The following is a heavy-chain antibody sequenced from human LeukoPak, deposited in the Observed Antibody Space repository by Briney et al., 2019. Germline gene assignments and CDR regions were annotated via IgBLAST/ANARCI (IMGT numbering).Heavy chain of an antibody. J-gene: IGHJ4*02. CDR3: ARPVSGSSGWYYNY. CDR1: GGSFSGYC. D-gene: IGHD6-19*01. CDR2: INHSGST. Sequence: PSETLSLTCAVYGGSFSGYCWSWVRQPPGKGLEWVGVINHSGSTNYDPSLKSRVTISVDTSKNLFSLKLSSVTAEDTAVYYCARPVSGSSGWYYNYWGQGTLVTVSS. V-gene: IGHV4-34*01.